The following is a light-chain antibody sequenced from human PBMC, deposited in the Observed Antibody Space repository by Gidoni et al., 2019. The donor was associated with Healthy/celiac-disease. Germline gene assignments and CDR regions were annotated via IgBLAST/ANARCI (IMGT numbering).Light chain of an antibody. CDR1: QSVSSN. CDR3: QQYNNWPSA. Sequence: EIVMTQSPATLSVSPGERATLTCRASQSVSSNLAWYQQNPGQAPRLLIYGASTRATGIPARFSGSGSGTEFTLTISSLQSEDFAVDYCQQYNNWPSAFGPXTKVDIK. CDR2: GAS. V-gene: IGKV3-15*01. J-gene: IGKJ3*01.